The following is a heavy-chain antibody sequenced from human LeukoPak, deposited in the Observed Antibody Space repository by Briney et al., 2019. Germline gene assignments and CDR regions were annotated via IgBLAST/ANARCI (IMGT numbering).Heavy chain of an antibody. CDR2: INGDGSST. CDR3: ARRAPSHDFDD. CDR1: GFTFSSYW. Sequence: GGSLRLSCAASGFTFSSYWMNWVRQAPGKGLAWVSRINGDGSSTNYADSVKGRFTISRDNAKNTLYLQLNSLRAEDTALYYCARRAPSHDFDDWGQGTLVTVSS. J-gene: IGHJ4*02. V-gene: IGHV3-74*01.